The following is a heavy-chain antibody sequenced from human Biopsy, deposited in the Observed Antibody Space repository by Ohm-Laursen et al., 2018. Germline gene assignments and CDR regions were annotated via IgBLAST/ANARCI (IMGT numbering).Heavy chain of an antibody. CDR3: ARHRANSFGALEY. Sequence: PTQTLTLTFTFSGFSLRSSGMRMSWVRQPPGKPLEWLARIDWVDDEFYSPSLRARLTFSKDTSKNPLVLTLTYMGPVDTPTYYCARHRANSFGALEYWGQGILVTASS. CDR1: GFSLRSSGMR. J-gene: IGHJ4*02. CDR2: IDWVDDE. D-gene: IGHD5-18*01. V-gene: IGHV2-70*04.